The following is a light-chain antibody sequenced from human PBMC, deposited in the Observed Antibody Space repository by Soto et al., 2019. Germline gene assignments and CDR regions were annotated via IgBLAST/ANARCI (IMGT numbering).Light chain of an antibody. Sequence: DVVMTQSPPSLPVTLGQPASISCRSSQSLVYRDGNAYLHWFQHRPGQSPRRHIYTVSHRDSGVPARFSGGGSGTDFILKISRVKAEVVGISSCVLGTYWPPTFGQGTKVES. V-gene: IGKV2-30*01. CDR3: VLGTYWPPT. CDR1: QSLVYRDGNAY. J-gene: IGKJ1*01. CDR2: TVS.